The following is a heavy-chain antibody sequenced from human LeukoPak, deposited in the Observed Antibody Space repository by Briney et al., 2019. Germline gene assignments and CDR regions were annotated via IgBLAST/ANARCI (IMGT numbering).Heavy chain of an antibody. V-gene: IGHV3-66*01. J-gene: IGHJ4*02. CDR1: GFTFRAYG. Sequence: GGSLRLSCTASGFTFRAYGMYWVRQAPGKGLEWVSTIYSGESAYYADSVKGRFTISRDNSKNALVLQMNSLTAADTAVYYCARDGGSGYCSSSNCYEGFDYWGQGTLVTVSS. D-gene: IGHD2-2*01. CDR3: ARDGGSGYCSSSNCYEGFDY. CDR2: IYSGESA.